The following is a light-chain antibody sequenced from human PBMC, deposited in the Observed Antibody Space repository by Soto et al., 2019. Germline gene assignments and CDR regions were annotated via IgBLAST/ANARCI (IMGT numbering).Light chain of an antibody. CDR2: RDS. CDR3: QAWDSSTCV. J-gene: IGLJ1*01. Sequence: SYELTQPPSVSVSPGQTASITCSGDKLGDKYACWYQQKPGQSPVLVIYRDSKRPSGIPERFSGSNSGNTATLTISGTQAMDEADYYCQAWDSSTCVFGTGTKLTVL. CDR1: KLGDKY. V-gene: IGLV3-1*01.